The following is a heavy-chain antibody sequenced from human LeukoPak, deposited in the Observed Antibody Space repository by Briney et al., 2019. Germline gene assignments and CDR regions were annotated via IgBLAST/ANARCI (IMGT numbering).Heavy chain of an antibody. CDR2: ISWNSGNL. CDR3: AKDVWWSVS. Sequence: SLRLSCAASGFTFDDYAMHWVRQAPGKGLEWVSGISWNSGNLGYADSVKGRFTISRDNAKNFLYLQMNSLRAEDTAMYFCAKDVWWSVSWGQGTPVTVSS. D-gene: IGHD2-8*02. CDR1: GFTFDDYA. V-gene: IGHV3-9*01. J-gene: IGHJ5*02.